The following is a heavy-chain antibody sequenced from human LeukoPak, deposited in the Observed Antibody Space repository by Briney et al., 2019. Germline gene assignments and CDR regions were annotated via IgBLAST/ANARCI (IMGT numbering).Heavy chain of an antibody. CDR2: IYPTDIT. CDR3: ARFGPRNVVITMVRGGGSYYMDV. V-gene: IGHV4-4*07. D-gene: IGHD3-10*01. J-gene: IGHJ6*03. Sequence: SETLSLTCTVSGGSISNSYWSWIRQPAGKGLEWIGRIYPTDITTYNPSLKSRVTLSVDTSKNQFSLKVNSVTAADAAVYYCARFGPRNVVITMVRGGGSYYMDVWGKGTTVTISS. CDR1: GGSISNSY.